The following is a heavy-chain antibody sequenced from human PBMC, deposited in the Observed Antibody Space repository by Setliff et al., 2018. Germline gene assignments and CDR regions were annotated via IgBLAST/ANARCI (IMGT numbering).Heavy chain of an antibody. D-gene: IGHD2-21*01. CDR2: IKEDGSQR. Sequence: GALRLSCAASGFTFSNYDINWVRQAPGKGLEWVANIKEDGSQRNYVDAVRGRFTVSRDNARNLLYLQMNSLRVDDTAVYYCSSYLVSWGQGALVTVSS. V-gene: IGHV3-7*01. J-gene: IGHJ4*02. CDR3: SSYLVS. CDR1: GFTFSNYD.